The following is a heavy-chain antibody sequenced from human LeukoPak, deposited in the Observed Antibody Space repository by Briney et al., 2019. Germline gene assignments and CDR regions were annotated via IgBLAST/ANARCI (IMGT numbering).Heavy chain of an antibody. D-gene: IGHD3-22*01. CDR3: ARDLDSSREDV. CDR2: TNAGNGNT. CDR1: GYTFTSYA. J-gene: IGHJ6*02. Sequence: ASVKVSCKASGYTFTSYAMHWVRQAPGQRLEWMGWTNAGNGNTKYSQKFQGRVTITRDTSASTVYMELSSLRSEDTAVYYCARDLDSSREDVWGQGTTVTVSS. V-gene: IGHV1-3*01.